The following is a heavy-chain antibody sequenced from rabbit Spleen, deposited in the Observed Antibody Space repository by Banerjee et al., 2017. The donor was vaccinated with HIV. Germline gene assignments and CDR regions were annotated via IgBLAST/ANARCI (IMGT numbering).Heavy chain of an antibody. J-gene: IGHJ4*01. CDR3: ASGDAVYDGASVL. D-gene: IGHD4-2*01. Sequence: QSLEESGGDLVKPGASLTLTCTASGFSFSAGYWICWVRQAPGKGLEWIACIYAGSSGSTYYASWAKGRFTISKTSSTTVTLQMTSLTAADTATYFCASGDAVYDGASVLWGPGTLVTVS. CDR1: GFSFSAGYW. CDR2: IYAGSSGST. V-gene: IGHV1S40*01.